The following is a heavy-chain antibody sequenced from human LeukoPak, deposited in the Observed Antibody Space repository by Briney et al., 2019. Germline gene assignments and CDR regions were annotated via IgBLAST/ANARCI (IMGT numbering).Heavy chain of an antibody. CDR1: GYTFTGYY. CDR2: IIPIFGTA. V-gene: IGHV1-69*06. D-gene: IGHD6-19*01. J-gene: IGHJ4*02. Sequence: SVKVSCKASGYTFTGYYMHWVRQAPGQGLEWMGGIIPIFGTANYAQKFQGRVTITADKSTSTAYMELSSLRSEDTAVYYCARTPGSGWTGPHDYWGQGTLVTVSS. CDR3: ARTPGSGWTGPHDY.